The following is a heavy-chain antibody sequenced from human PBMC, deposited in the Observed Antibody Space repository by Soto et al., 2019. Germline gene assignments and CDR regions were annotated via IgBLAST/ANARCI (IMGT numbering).Heavy chain of an antibody. CDR3: ARASKRLGYCTNGVCPNWFDP. D-gene: IGHD2-8*01. J-gene: IGHJ5*02. Sequence: SETLSLTCTVSGGSISSGGYYWSWIRQHPGKGLEWIGYIYYSGSTYYNPSLKSRVTISVDTSKNQFSLKLSSVTAADTAVYYCARASKRLGYCTNGVCPNWFDPWGQGTLVTVSS. CDR1: GGSISSGGYY. V-gene: IGHV4-31*03. CDR2: IYYSGST.